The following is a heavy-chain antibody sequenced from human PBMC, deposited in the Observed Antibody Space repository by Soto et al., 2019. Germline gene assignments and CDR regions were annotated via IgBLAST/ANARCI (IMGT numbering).Heavy chain of an antibody. J-gene: IGHJ4*02. CDR1: GFTFRDYD. Sequence: GGSLRLSCAASGFTFRDYDMSWIRQAPGKGQEWVSCISSSGTATYYADSVKGRFTISRDNAKNSLYVEMNSLRVEDSAVYYCARKGPRAARXXHWGQGTXVTV. D-gene: IGHD6-6*01. V-gene: IGHV3-11*01. CDR3: ARKGPRAARXXH. CDR2: ISSSGTAT.